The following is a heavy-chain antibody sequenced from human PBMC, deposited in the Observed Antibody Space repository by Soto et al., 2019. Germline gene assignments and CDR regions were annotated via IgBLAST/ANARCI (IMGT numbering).Heavy chain of an antibody. CDR1: GFTFSTYS. CDR3: ARVKAQILSSGWYGGDDI. D-gene: IGHD6-19*01. J-gene: IGHJ3*02. CDR2: IRDSGHST. Sequence: GGSLRLSCAASGFTFSTYSMTWVRQAPGKGLEWVSTIRDSGHSTHYADSVRGRFAISRDNSKNTLFLQMNSLRAEDTAVYYCARVKAQILSSGWYGGDDIWGQGTMVTVSS. V-gene: IGHV3-23*01.